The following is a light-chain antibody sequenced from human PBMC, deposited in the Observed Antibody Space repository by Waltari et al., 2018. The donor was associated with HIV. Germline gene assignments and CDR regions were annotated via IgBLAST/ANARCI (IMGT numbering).Light chain of an antibody. Sequence: QSVLTQPPSASGTPGQRVTISCSGRRSNIGSNSVSWYQQLPGPAPKLLIYSNSQRASWVPDRFSGSKSGTSASLAISGLQSEDEAEYYCAAWDDNLNALFGGGTKLTVL. CDR3: AAWDDNLNAL. J-gene: IGLJ2*01. CDR1: RSNIGSNS. CDR2: SNS. V-gene: IGLV1-44*01.